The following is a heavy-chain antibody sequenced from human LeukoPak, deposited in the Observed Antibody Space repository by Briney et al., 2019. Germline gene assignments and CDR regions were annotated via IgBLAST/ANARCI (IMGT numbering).Heavy chain of an antibody. CDR2: ISHDGSNK. Sequence: GGSLRLSCAASGFTFSNYAMHWVRQAPGKGLEWVAVISHDGSNKYNADSVKGRFTISRDNSKNTLYLQMNSLRAEDTAAYHCAKGRNEDGDAALNYWGQGTLVTVSS. J-gene: IGHJ4*02. CDR3: AKGRNEDGDAALNY. D-gene: IGHD4-17*01. CDR1: GFTFSNYA. V-gene: IGHV3-30-3*01.